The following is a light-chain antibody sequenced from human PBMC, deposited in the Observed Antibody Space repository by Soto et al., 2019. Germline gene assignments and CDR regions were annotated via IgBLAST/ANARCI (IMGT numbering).Light chain of an antibody. V-gene: IGKV3-15*01. CDR3: QQYNDWPPT. CDR2: GAS. CDR1: QSIRSN. Sequence: EIVMTQSPDTLSVSPGEGATLSCRVSQSIRSNLAWYQQRPGQAPRLLMYGASTRATGIPARFSGSGSGTEFTLSIGSLQSEDFAVYHCQQYNDWPPTFGQGNRVDI. J-gene: IGKJ1*01.